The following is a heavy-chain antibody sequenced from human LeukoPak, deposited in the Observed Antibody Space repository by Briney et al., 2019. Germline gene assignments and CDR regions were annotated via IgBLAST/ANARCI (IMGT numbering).Heavy chain of an antibody. V-gene: IGHV4-39*07. CDR1: GGSISSSSYY. J-gene: IGHJ5*02. CDR3: ARVELERPNWFDP. D-gene: IGHD1-1*01. Sequence: SETLSLTCTVSGGSISSSSYYWGWIRQPPGKGLEWIGSIYYSGSTHYNPSLKSRVTISVDTSKNQFSLKLSSVTAADTAVYYCARVELERPNWFDPWGQGTLVTVSS. CDR2: IYYSGST.